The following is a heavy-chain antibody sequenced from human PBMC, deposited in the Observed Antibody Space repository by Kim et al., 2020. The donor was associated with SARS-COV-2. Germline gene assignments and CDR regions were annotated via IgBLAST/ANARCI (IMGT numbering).Heavy chain of an antibody. V-gene: IGHV4-34*01. D-gene: IGHD3-3*02. CDR2: GDT. J-gene: IGHJ4*02. CDR3: ARGAAFLAY. Sequence: GDTNYNPHPQGRVTISVDMSKSQVSLRLTSVTAADTAVYFCARGAAFLAYWGQGTLVTVSS.